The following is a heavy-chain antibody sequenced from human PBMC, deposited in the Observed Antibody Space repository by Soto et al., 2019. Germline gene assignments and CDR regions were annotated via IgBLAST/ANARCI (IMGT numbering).Heavy chain of an antibody. Sequence: QVQLVQSGAEVKKPGASVKVSCKASGYTFTSYGISWVRQAPGQGLEWMGWISAYNGNTNYAQKLQGRVTMTTDTXTXXADMELRSLRSDDTAVYYCARGGLRLGELSSAFDYWGQGTLVTVSS. D-gene: IGHD3-16*02. CDR1: GYTFTSYG. CDR2: ISAYNGNT. V-gene: IGHV1-18*01. J-gene: IGHJ4*02. CDR3: ARGGLRLGELSSAFDY.